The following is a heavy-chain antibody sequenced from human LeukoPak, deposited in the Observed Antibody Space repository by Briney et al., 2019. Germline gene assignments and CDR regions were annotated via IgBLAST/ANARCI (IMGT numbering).Heavy chain of an antibody. J-gene: IGHJ6*02. CDR1: GYSXTTLG. V-gene: IGHV1-18*01. D-gene: IGHD1-1*01. CDR2: ISAYNGNT. CDR3: ARDATAWNEQIYYYHGLDA. Sequence: GASVKVSCKASGYSXTTLGVSWVRQAPGQGLEWMGWISAYNGNTNYAQKFQGRVTMTTDTSTNTAYMELTSLRSDDTAVYYCARDATAWNEQIYYYHGLDAWGQGTTVTVSS.